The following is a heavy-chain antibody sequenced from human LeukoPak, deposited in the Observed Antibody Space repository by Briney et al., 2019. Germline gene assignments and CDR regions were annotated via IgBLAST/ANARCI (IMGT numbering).Heavy chain of an antibody. Sequence: KTSETLSLTCTVSGGSISSYYWSWIRQPPGKGLEWIGEIYHSGTSNYNPSLRNRVTISIDESKNHFSLNLFSVTAADTAVYYCARLYYYGSGTYYNPGVGYFDYWGQGTLVTVSS. D-gene: IGHD3-10*01. CDR1: GGSISSYY. CDR2: IYHSGTS. V-gene: IGHV4-59*12. CDR3: ARLYYYGSGTYYNPGVGYFDY. J-gene: IGHJ4*02.